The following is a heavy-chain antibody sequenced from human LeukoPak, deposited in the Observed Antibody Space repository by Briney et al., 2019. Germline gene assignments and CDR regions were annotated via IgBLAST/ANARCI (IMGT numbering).Heavy chain of an antibody. CDR2: ISASGGDT. Sequence: PGGSLRLSCAASGFTFSSYAMGWVRQAPGKGLECVSDISASGGDTHYPDSVKGRFTISRDNSKNILYLQMNSLRAEDRAIYYCAERLGQLVRTYFDYWGQGALVTVSS. J-gene: IGHJ4*02. V-gene: IGHV3-23*01. CDR3: AERLGQLVRTYFDY. D-gene: IGHD6-6*01. CDR1: GFTFSSYA.